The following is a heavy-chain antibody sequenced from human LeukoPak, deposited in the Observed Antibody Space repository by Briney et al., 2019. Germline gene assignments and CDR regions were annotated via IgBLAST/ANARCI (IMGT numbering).Heavy chain of an antibody. Sequence: ASVKVSCKASVCTLTGYYLHGVRPPPGQGLEWVGCINPNTGATHSAQKLQGRITMTRDTSISTAYMDLSRLRSDDTAVYYCARDRVGSGWPRPYYFEVWGQGTLVTVSS. CDR2: INPNTGAT. CDR3: ARDRVGSGWPRPYYFEV. V-gene: IGHV1-2*02. D-gene: IGHD6-19*01. CDR1: VCTLTGYY. J-gene: IGHJ4*02.